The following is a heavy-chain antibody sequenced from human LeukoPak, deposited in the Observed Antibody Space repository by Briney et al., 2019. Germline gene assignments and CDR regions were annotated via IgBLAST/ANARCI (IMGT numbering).Heavy chain of an antibody. V-gene: IGHV1-24*01. D-gene: IGHD3-10*01. J-gene: IGHJ4*02. CDR3: ARRIGSGSYYNEDYFDY. Sequence: ASVKVSCKVSGYTLTELSMHWVRQAPGKGLEWMGGFDPEDGETIYAQKFQGRVTMTEDTSTDTAYMELSSLRSEDTAVYYCARRIGSGSYYNEDYFDYWGQGTLVTVSS. CDR1: GYTLTELS. CDR2: FDPEDGET.